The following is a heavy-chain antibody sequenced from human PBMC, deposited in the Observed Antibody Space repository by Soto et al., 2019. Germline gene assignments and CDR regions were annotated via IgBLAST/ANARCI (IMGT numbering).Heavy chain of an antibody. CDR3: ARTVVVAGTSYGRCV. CDR1: GGTFSSYA. D-gene: IGHD2-15*01. V-gene: IGHV1-69*06. Sequence: SVKVSCKASGGTFSSYAISWVRQAPGQGLEWMGGIIPIFGTGNYAQKFQGRVTITADKSTSTAYMELSSLRSEDTAVYYCARTVVVAGTSYGRCVWHQGPTVTASS. J-gene: IGHJ6*02. CDR2: IIPIFGTG.